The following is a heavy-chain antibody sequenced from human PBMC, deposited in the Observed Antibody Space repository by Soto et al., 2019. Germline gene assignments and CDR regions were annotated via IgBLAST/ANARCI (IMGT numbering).Heavy chain of an antibody. CDR2: ISSSSSYI. CDR1: GFTFSSYS. J-gene: IGHJ3*02. Sequence: GSLRLSCAASGFTFSSYSMNWVRQAPGKGLEWVSSISSSSSYIYYADSVKGRFTTSRDNAKNSMYLQMNSLRAEDTAVYYCARDQVPGLDAFDIWGQGTMVTVSS. V-gene: IGHV3-21*01. CDR3: ARDQVPGLDAFDI.